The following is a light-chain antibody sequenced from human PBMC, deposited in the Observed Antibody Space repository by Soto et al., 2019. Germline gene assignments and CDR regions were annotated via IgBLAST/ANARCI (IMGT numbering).Light chain of an antibody. Sequence: QSALTQPASVSGSPGQSITISCTGTSSDIGGYNYVSWCQQHPGKAPKLMIYGVSNRPSGVSGRFFGSKSGNTASLTISGLQPEDEADYYCSSYRSSIIPVVFGGGTKVTVL. J-gene: IGLJ2*01. CDR1: SSDIGGYNY. CDR2: GVS. V-gene: IGLV2-14*01. CDR3: SSYRSSIIPVV.